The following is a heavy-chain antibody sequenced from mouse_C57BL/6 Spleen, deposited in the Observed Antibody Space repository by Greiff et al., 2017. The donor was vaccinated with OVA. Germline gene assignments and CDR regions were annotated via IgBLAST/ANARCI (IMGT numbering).Heavy chain of an antibody. CDR3: ARYPYYSNYWYFDV. V-gene: IGHV1-26*01. Sequence: VQLQQSGPELVKPGASVKISCKASGYTFTDYYMNWVKQSHGKSLEWIGDINPNNGGTSYNQKFKGKATLTVDKSSSTAYMELRSLTSEDSAVYYCARYPYYSNYWYFDVWGTGTTVTVSS. D-gene: IGHD2-5*01. J-gene: IGHJ1*03. CDR2: INPNNGGT. CDR1: GYTFTDYY.